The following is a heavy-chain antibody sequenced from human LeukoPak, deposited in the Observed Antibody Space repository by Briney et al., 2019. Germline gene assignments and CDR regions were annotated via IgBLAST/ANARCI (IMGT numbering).Heavy chain of an antibody. J-gene: IGHJ4*02. Sequence: GGSLRLSCAASGFTFSRYGMHWIRQTPGKGLEWVALISNAGSNKYYADSVEGRFTISRDNSKNTMSLQMNSLKPEDTGVYFCVRVLAAAGTEAFDYWGLGVLVTVSS. CDR2: ISNAGSNK. V-gene: IGHV3-30*03. CDR1: GFTFSRYG. CDR3: VRVLAAAGTEAFDY. D-gene: IGHD6-13*01.